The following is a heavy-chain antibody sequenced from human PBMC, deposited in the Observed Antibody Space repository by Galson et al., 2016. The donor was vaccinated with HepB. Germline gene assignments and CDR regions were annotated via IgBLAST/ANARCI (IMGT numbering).Heavy chain of an antibody. CDR2: TYTAGDT. D-gene: IGHD6-19*01. Sequence: SLRLSCAASGFSFSNYDMYWVRQAPGKGLEWVSSTYTAGDTYYQDSVEGRFTVSRENAKNSLYLHMNSLRAGDTAVYYCVRGSYSSDWYGTSAYDFGMDVWGKGTPVTVSS. CDR3: VRGSYSSDWYGTSAYDFGMDV. J-gene: IGHJ6*04. V-gene: IGHV3-13*01. CDR1: GFSFSNYD.